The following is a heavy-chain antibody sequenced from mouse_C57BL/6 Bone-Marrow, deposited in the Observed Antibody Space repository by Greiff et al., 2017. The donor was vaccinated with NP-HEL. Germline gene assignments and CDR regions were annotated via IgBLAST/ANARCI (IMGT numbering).Heavy chain of an antibody. CDR3: TKLYSNYPFAY. Sequence: EVQLVESGEGLVKPGGSLKLSCAASGFTFSSYAMSWVRQTPEKRLEWVAYISSGGDYLYYAATVTGRFTISRDNARHPLYLQISSLNSEATAIYYCTKLYSNYPFAYWGQGTLVTVSA. J-gene: IGHJ3*01. CDR1: GFTFSSYA. V-gene: IGHV5-9-1*02. D-gene: IGHD2-5*01. CDR2: ISSGGDYL.